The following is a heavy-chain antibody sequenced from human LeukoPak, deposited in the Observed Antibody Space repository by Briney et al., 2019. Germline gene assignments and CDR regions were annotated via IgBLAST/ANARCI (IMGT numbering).Heavy chain of an antibody. CDR3: AREYYYDSSGYYYDYYYYGMDV. CDR1: GYTFTSYG. V-gene: IGHV1-18*01. Sequence: ASVTVSCTASGYTFTSYGISWVRQAPGQGLEWMGWISAYNGNTNYAQKLQGRVTMTTDTSTSTAYMELRSLRSEDTAVYYCAREYYYDSSGYYYDYYYYGMDVWGQGTTVTVSS. J-gene: IGHJ6*02. CDR2: ISAYNGNT. D-gene: IGHD3-22*01.